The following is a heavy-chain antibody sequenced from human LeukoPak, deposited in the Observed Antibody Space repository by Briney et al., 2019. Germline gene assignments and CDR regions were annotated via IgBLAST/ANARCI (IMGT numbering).Heavy chain of an antibody. CDR2: IYYSGST. CDR3: VRDCSGGTCYFDN. J-gene: IGHJ4*02. Sequence: PSDTLSLTFTVSGGSIRSSSYFGCGSRQPPGKSGEGIASIYYSGSTYYNPSLKSRLTTSVDTSENQFSLKLSSVTAADTAVYYCVRDCSGGTCYFDNWGQGTLVTVSS. D-gene: IGHD2-15*01. V-gene: IGHV4-39*02. CDR1: GGSIRSSSYF.